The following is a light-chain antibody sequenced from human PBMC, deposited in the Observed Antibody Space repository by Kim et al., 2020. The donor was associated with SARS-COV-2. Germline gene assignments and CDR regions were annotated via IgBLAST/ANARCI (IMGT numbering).Light chain of an antibody. CDR1: DSNIGDNF. CDR2: AND. Sequence: GQKVTISCSGSDSNIGDNFVSWYQLLPGTAPKLLIYANDKRPSVIPDRISGSKSGASATLDIAGLQTGDEADYYCGTWDSSLTVVLFGGGTQLTVL. J-gene: IGLJ3*02. CDR3: GTWDSSLTVVL. V-gene: IGLV1-51*01.